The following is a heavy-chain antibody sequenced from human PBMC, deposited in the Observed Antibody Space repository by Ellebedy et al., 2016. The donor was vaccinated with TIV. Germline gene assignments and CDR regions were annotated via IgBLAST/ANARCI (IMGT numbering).Heavy chain of an antibody. CDR2: ISSSGSTI. D-gene: IGHD6-13*01. CDR3: ARVHRAAGKRGWYFDL. J-gene: IGHJ2*01. CDR1: GFTFSDYY. V-gene: IGHV3-11*01. Sequence: GESLKISCAASGFTFSDYYMSWIRQAPGKGLEWVSYISSSGSTIYYADSVKGRFTISRDNAKNSLYLQMNSLRAEDTAVYYCARVHRAAGKRGWYFDLWGRGTLVTVSS.